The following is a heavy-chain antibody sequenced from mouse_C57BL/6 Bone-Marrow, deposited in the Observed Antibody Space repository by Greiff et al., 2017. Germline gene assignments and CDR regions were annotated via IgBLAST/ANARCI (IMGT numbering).Heavy chain of an antibody. CDR3: AREGDSTHYFDY. CDR1: GFTFSDYY. D-gene: IGHD2-5*01. J-gene: IGHJ2*01. Sequence: EVMLVESEGGLVQPGRSMKLSCTASGFTFSDYYMAWVRQVPEKGLEWVANINYDGSSTYYLDSLKSRFIISRDNAKNILYLQMSSLKSEDTATYYCAREGDSTHYFDYWGQGTTLTVSS. V-gene: IGHV5-16*01. CDR2: INYDGSST.